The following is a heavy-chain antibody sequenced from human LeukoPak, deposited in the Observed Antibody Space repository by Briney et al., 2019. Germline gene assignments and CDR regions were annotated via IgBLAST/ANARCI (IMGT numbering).Heavy chain of an antibody. Sequence: PGRSLRLSCAASGFTFSSYGMHWVRQAPGKGLEWVAVISYDGSNKYYADSVKGRFTICRDNSKKTLYLQMNSLRAEDTAVYYCANWSRGTMIKQPKAYFDYWGQGTLVTVSS. CDR3: ANWSRGTMIKQPKAYFDY. CDR2: ISYDGSNK. CDR1: GFTFSSYG. V-gene: IGHV3-30*18. J-gene: IGHJ4*02. D-gene: IGHD3-22*01.